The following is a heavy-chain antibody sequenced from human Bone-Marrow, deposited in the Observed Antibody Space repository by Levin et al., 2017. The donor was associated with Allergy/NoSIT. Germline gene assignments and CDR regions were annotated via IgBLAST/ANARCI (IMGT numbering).Heavy chain of an antibody. J-gene: IGHJ3*01. Sequence: SETLSLTCTVSGGSLSSYYWSWIRQSPEKGLEWIAYIFHTGSTSYNPSLKSRVTISIDSSKNQFSLKMNSVTAADTAVYYCARGGGWDLGSFDVWGQGTLVTVSA. CDR1: GGSLSSYY. CDR3: ARGGGWDLGSFDV. V-gene: IGHV4-59*01. D-gene: IGHD1-26*01. CDR2: IFHTGST.